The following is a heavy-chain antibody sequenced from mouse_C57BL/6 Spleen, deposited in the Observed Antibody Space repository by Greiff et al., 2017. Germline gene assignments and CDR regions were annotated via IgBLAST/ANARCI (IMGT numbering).Heavy chain of an antibody. D-gene: IGHD2-5*01. CDR1: GFNIKDYY. CDR2: IDPEDGDT. Sequence: VQLQQSGAELVRPGASVKLSCTASGFNIKDYYMHWVKQRPEQGLEWIGRIDPEDGDTGYAPKFQGKATMTADTSSNTAYLQLSGLTSEDTAVYYCTTGSSNSFAYWGQGTLVTVSA. CDR3: TTGSSNSFAY. J-gene: IGHJ3*01. V-gene: IGHV14-1*01.